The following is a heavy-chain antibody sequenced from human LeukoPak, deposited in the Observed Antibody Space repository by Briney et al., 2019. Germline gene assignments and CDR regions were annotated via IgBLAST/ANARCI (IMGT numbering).Heavy chain of an antibody. J-gene: IGHJ4*02. Sequence: PGGSLRLSCAASGFTFSSYAMSWVRQAPGKGLEWVSAISGSGGSTYYADSVKGRFTISRDNSKNTLYLQMNSLRAEDTAVYYCAKDRDSGSYSIYYYFDYWGQGTLVTVSS. CDR3: AKDRDSGSYSIYYYFDY. CDR1: GFTFSSYA. CDR2: ISGSGGST. V-gene: IGHV3-23*01. D-gene: IGHD1-26*01.